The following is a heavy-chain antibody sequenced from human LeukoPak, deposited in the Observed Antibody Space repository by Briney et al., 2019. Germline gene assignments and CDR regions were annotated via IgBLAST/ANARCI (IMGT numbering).Heavy chain of an antibody. CDR2: ISSSSSYI. D-gene: IGHD3-10*01. CDR1: GFTFSSFN. V-gene: IGHV3-21*01. CDR3: ARDLGRDQVSVY. Sequence: GGSLRLSCAASGFTFSSFNMNWVRQAPGKGLEWVSSISSSSSYIYYADSVKGRFTISRDNAKNSLYLQMNSLRADDTAVYYCARDLGRDQVSVYWGQGTLVTVSS. J-gene: IGHJ4*02.